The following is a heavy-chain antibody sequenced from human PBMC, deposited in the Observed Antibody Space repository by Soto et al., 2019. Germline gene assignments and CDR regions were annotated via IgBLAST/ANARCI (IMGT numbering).Heavy chain of an antibody. CDR3: ARDFPWVVTVVTPGDY. Sequence: QVQLVQSGAEVKKPGASVKVSCKASGYTFTSYGISWVRQAPGQGLEWMGWIGAYNGNTNYAQKLQGRVNMTTDTSKSTAYMELRSLRSDDTAVYYCARDFPWVVTVVTPGDYWGQGTLVTVSS. V-gene: IGHV1-18*01. D-gene: IGHD2-21*02. CDR1: GYTFTSYG. J-gene: IGHJ4*02. CDR2: IGAYNGNT.